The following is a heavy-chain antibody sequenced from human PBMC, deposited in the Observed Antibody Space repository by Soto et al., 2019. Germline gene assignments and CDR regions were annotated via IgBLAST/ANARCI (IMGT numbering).Heavy chain of an antibody. CDR1: GGSFSGYY. CDR3: ARGSGDYDGGLNV. CDR2: INHSGST. D-gene: IGHD4-17*01. J-gene: IGHJ6*02. Sequence: SETLSLTCAVYGGSFSGYYWSWIRQPPGKGLEWIGEINHSGSTNYNPSLKSRVTISVDTSKNQFSLKLSSVTAADTAVYSCARGSGDYDGGLNVWGQGTTVTVSS. V-gene: IGHV4-34*01.